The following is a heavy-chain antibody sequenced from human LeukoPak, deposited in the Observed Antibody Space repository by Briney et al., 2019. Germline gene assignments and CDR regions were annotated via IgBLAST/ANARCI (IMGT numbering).Heavy chain of an antibody. Sequence: SETLSLTCAVSGGSISSSNWWSWVRQPPGKGLEWIGEIYHSGSTNYHPSLKSRVIISVDTSKNQISLKVTSVTAADTAVYYCARDASMILDYWGQGILVTVSS. J-gene: IGHJ4*02. V-gene: IGHV4-4*02. CDR1: GGSISSSNW. CDR2: IYHSGST. D-gene: IGHD3-16*01. CDR3: ARDASMILDY.